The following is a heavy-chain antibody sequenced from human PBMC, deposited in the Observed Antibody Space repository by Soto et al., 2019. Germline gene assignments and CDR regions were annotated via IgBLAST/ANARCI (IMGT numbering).Heavy chain of an antibody. CDR1: GFTFSSYG. Sequence: QVQLVESGGGVVQPGRSLRLSCAASGFTFSSYGMHWVRQAPGKGLEWVAVIWYDGSNKYYAECVKGRFTISRDNSKNTLYLQMNSLRAEDTAVYYCARAYYGMDVWGQGTTVTVSS. J-gene: IGHJ6*02. V-gene: IGHV3-33*01. CDR2: IWYDGSNK. CDR3: ARAYYGMDV.